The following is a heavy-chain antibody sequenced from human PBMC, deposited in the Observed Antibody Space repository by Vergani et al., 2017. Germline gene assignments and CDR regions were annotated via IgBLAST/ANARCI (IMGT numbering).Heavy chain of an antibody. CDR2: IFSNDEK. J-gene: IGHJ4*02. V-gene: IGHV2-26*01. D-gene: IGHD6-13*01. CDR3: ARANIAAAGITDY. CDR1: GFIFSDYYMT. Sequence: VRPGGSLRLSCAASGFIFSDYYMTWIRQTPGKGLEWLAHIFSNDEKSYSTSLKSRLTISKDTSKSQVVLTMTNMDPVDTATYYCARANIAAAGITDYWGQGTLVTVSS.